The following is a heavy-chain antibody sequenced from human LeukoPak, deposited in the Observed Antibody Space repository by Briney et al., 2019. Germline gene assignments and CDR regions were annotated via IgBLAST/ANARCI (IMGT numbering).Heavy chain of an antibody. V-gene: IGHV4-31*03. CDR2: TYYNGRT. CDR1: SGLIGSGAHD. CDR3: TRQIGSGMYSFDF. Sequence: SQTLSLTCRVYSGLIGSGAHDWSWVGERPGRGLEWIGFTYYNGRTHTKPSLQSRVSVSVDTSRNQFSLRVTSMTAADKPIYYCTRQIGSGMYSFDFWGQGMLVSVSS. D-gene: IGHD3-10*01. J-gene: IGHJ4*02.